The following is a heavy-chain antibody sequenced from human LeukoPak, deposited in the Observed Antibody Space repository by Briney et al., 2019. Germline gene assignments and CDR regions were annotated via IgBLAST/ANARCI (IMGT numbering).Heavy chain of an antibody. CDR3: ARGKRVWGRYRWTNNGFDP. J-gene: IGHJ5*02. V-gene: IGHV1-8*03. CDR2: MNPNSGNT. D-gene: IGHD3-16*02. CDR1: GYPFPSYD. Sequence: ASVNVSRKASGYPFPSYDIIWVRQATAQGREWMGWMNPNSGNTGYAQKPQRRVTTTRNTSISTAQMDLSTLRSEDTAGYYCARGKRVWGRYRWTNNGFDPWGQGTLVTVSS.